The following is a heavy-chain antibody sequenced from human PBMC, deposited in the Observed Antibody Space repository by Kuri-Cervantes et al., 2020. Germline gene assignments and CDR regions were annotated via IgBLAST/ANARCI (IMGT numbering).Heavy chain of an antibody. CDR1: GFTFSSYS. Sequence: GGSLRLSCTASGFTFSSYSMNWVRQAPGKGLEWVSVIYSGGSTYYADSVKGRFTISRDNSKNTLYLQMNSLRAEDTAVYYCARDQTYGDYSSYYYYGMDVWGQGTTVPVSS. J-gene: IGHJ6*02. V-gene: IGHV3-66*01. CDR2: IYSGGST. D-gene: IGHD4-17*01. CDR3: ARDQTYGDYSSYYYYGMDV.